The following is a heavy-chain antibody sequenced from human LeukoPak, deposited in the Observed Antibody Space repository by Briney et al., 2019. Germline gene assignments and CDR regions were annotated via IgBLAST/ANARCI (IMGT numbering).Heavy chain of an antibody. J-gene: IGHJ6*02. CDR2: ISYDGSNK. Sequence: GGSLRLSCAASGFTFSSYGMHWVRQAPGKGLEWVAVISYDGSNKYYADSVKGRFTISRDNSKNTLYLQMNSLRAEDTAVYYCAREPTYNWNYGYGMDVWGQGTTVTVSS. D-gene: IGHD1-7*01. CDR1: GFTFSSYG. CDR3: AREPTYNWNYGYGMDV. V-gene: IGHV3-30*03.